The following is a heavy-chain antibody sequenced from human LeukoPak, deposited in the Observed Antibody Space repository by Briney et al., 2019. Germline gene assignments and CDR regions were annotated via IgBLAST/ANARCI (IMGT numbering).Heavy chain of an antibody. D-gene: IGHD4-23*01. CDR1: GFTFSSYW. CDR2: INSDGSTT. CDR3: ASSSPTVVSDTYYYYAMDV. J-gene: IGHJ6*02. V-gene: IGHV3-74*01. Sequence: GGSLRLSCAASGFTFSSYWMHWVRQAPGKGLVWVSRINSDGSTTSYADSVKGRFTISRDNAKNTLYLQMNSLRAEDTAVYYCASSSPTVVSDTYYYYAMDVWGQGTTVTVSS.